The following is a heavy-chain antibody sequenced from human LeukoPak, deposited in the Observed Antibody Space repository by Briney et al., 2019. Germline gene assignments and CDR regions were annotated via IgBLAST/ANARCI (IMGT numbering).Heavy chain of an antibody. J-gene: IGHJ3*02. CDR2: IIPIFGTA. CDR1: GGTFSSYA. Sequence: SVKVSCKASGGTFSSYAISWVRQAPGQGLEWMGGIIPIFGTANYAQKFQGRVTITADESTSTAYMELSSLRSEDTAVYYCPRRPNYYDSSGYVGAFDIWGQGTMVTVSS. CDR3: PRRPNYYDSSGYVGAFDI. D-gene: IGHD3-22*01. V-gene: IGHV1-69*01.